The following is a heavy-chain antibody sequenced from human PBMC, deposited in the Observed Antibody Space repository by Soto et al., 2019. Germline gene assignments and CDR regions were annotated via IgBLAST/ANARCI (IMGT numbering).Heavy chain of an antibody. CDR2: IYYSGST. CDR3: ARIRRYCSSTSCEYGGLDY. V-gene: IGHV4-39*01. D-gene: IGHD2-2*01. Sequence: PPETLSLTCTVSGGSISSSSYYWGWIRQPPGKGLEWIGSIYYSGSTYYNPSLKSRVTISVDTSKNQFSLKLSSVTAADTAVYYCARIRRYCSSTSCEYGGLDYWGQGTLVTVSS. J-gene: IGHJ4*02. CDR1: GGSISSSSYY.